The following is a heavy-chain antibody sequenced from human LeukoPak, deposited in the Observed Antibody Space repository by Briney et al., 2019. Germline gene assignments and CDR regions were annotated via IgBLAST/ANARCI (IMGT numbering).Heavy chain of an antibody. J-gene: IGHJ6*03. Sequence: GGSLRLSCAASGFTFSSYAMSWVRQAPGEGLEWVSAISGSGGSTYYADSVKGRFTISRDNSKNTLYLQMNSLRAEDTAVYYCAGITGTTGDYYYYYMDVWGKGTTVTVSS. D-gene: IGHD1-7*01. V-gene: IGHV3-23*01. CDR3: AGITGTTGDYYYYYMDV. CDR1: GFTFSSYA. CDR2: ISGSGGST.